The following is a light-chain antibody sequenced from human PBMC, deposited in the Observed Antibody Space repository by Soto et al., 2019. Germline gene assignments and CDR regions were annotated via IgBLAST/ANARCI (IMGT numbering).Light chain of an antibody. CDR2: GTS. V-gene: IGKV3-20*01. J-gene: IGKJ2*01. Sequence: EIVLTQSPGTLSLSPGGGAALSCRARHNLSSSYLAWYQQTPGQAPRLLMHGTSNRAIGIPDRFSGSGSGTEFTLTISRLEPEDFAVYYCQQYIRTPYTFGQGTRLEIK. CDR1: HNLSSSY. CDR3: QQYIRTPYT.